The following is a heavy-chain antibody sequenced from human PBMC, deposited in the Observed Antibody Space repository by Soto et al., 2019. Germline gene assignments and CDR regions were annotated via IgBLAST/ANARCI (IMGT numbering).Heavy chain of an antibody. CDR1: GGTFSSYA. D-gene: IGHD3-22*01. V-gene: IGHV1-69*12. Sequence: QVQLVQSGAEVKKPGSSVKVSCKSSGGTFSSYAINWVRQAPGQGLEWMGGIIPLFGVPNYAQKFQGRVTITAGDSTTTAYMELSSLIAEYTAVYYCARAYSSGWCGDCECWDQGILVTVSS. CDR2: IIPLFGVP. CDR3: ARAYSSGWCGDCEC. J-gene: IGHJ4*02.